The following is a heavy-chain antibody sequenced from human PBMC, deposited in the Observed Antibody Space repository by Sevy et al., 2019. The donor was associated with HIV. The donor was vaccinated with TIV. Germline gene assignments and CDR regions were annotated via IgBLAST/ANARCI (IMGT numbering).Heavy chain of an antibody. D-gene: IGHD1-1*01. V-gene: IGHV3-30-3*01. CDR3: ALERLSSDVAEYFQN. CDR1: GFTFNRYS. CDR2: ISFDATNK. J-gene: IGHJ1*01. Sequence: GGSLRLSYAASGFTFNRYSMLWVRQAPGKGLEWVATISFDATNKHYPDSVKGRFTISRDNFQNSLFLQMDSLRPEDTAVYYCALERLSSDVAEYFQNWGQGTLVTVSS.